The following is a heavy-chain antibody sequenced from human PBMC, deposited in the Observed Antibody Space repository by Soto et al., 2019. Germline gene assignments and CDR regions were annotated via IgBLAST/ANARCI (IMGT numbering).Heavy chain of an antibody. D-gene: IGHD3-3*01. Sequence: PSETLSLTCTVSGGSISSYYWSWIRQPPGKGLEWIGYIYYSGSTNYNPSLKSRVTISVDTSKNQFSLKLSSVTAADTAVYYCARHIYDFWSGFTLAYYFDYWGQGTLVTVSS. CDR2: IYYSGST. CDR1: GGSISSYY. CDR3: ARHIYDFWSGFTLAYYFDY. V-gene: IGHV4-59*08. J-gene: IGHJ4*02.